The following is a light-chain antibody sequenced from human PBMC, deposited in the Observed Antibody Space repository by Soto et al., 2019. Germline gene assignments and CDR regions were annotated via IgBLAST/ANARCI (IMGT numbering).Light chain of an antibody. Sequence: IWMTQPPSLLSASKGDGVTITCRMSQSISSYLAWYQQKPGKAPELLIYATSTLQSGVPSRFSGSGSGTDFTLTISCLQSEDFATYYCQQYYIFPTFGGGTKVDIK. V-gene: IGKV1D-8*01. CDR1: QSISSY. J-gene: IGKJ4*01. CDR2: ATS. CDR3: QQYYIFPT.